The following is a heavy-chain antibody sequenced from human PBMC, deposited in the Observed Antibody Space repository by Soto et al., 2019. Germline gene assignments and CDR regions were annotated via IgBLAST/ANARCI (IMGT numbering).Heavy chain of an antibody. CDR3: ARETYHYGSGREYYFDY. J-gene: IGHJ4*02. V-gene: IGHV3-33*01. D-gene: IGHD3-10*01. CDR1: GFTFSSYG. CDR2: IWYDGSNK. Sequence: QVQLVESGGGVVQPGRSLRLSCAASGFTFSSYGMHWVRQAPGKGLEWVAVIWYDGSNKYYADSVKGRFTISRDNSKNTLYLQMNSLRAEDTAVYYCARETYHYGSGREYYFDYWGQGTLVTVSS.